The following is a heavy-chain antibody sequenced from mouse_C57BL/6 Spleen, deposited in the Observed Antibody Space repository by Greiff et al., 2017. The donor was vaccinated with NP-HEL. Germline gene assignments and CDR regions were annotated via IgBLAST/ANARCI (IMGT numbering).Heavy chain of an antibody. CDR2: IYPSGSET. V-gene: IGHV1-61*01. CDR3: ARTGYDKDSDWYFEV. D-gene: IGHD2-2*01. J-gene: IGHJ1*03. Sequence: QVQLQQPGAELVRPGSSVKLSCKASGYTFTSYWMAWVNQTPEQGLEWIGTIYPSGSETNYTQKFKDKATLTVDKSSSTAYIQLSSLTSEDSAVYYCARTGYDKDSDWYFEVRSTQAPRSQSPQ. CDR1: GYTFTSYW.